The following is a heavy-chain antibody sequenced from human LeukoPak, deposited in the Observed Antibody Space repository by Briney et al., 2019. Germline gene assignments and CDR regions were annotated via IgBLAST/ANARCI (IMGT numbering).Heavy chain of an antibody. CDR3: ASPVLLIRGVTDDY. CDR2: ISSSGSTI. V-gene: IGHV3-11*04. D-gene: IGHD3-10*01. Sequence: GGSLRLSCAASGFTFSDYYMSWIRQAPGKGLEWVSYISSSGSTIYYADSVKGRFTVSRDNAKNSLYLQMNSLRAEDTAVYYCASPVLLIRGVTDDYWGQGTLVTVSS. CDR1: GFTFSDYY. J-gene: IGHJ4*02.